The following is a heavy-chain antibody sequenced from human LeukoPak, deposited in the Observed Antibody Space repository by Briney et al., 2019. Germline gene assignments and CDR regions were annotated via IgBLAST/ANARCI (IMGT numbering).Heavy chain of an antibody. CDR1: GYNFTSYW. V-gene: IGHV5-51*01. D-gene: IGHD3-10*01. CDR3: SRRRGSGRTDY. CDR2: IYPGDSDT. Sequence: GESLKISGKGSGYNFTSYWIGWVRQMPGKGLEWMGIIYPGDSDTRYSPSFQGQVTISADKSISTAYLQWGSLKASDTAMYYCSRRRGSGRTDYWGQGTLVTVSS. J-gene: IGHJ4*02.